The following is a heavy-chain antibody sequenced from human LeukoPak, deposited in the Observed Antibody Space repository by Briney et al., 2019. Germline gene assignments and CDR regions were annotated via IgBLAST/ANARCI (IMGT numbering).Heavy chain of an antibody. J-gene: IGHJ4*02. D-gene: IGHD6-13*01. CDR1: GFTFSSYA. V-gene: IGHV3-23*01. CDR3: AKVVEAAGIGY. CDR2: ISGTGSGI. Sequence: GGSLRLSCAASGFTFSSYAMTWVRQAPGKGLEWVASISGTGSGIYYADSVKGRFTISRGNSKNTLYLQMNSLRAEDTAVYYCAKVVEAAGIGYWGQGTLATVSS.